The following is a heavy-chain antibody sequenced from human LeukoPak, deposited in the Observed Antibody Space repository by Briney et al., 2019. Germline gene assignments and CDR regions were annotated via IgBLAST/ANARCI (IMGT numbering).Heavy chain of an antibody. CDR1: GLTFSDYY. D-gene: IGHD1-26*01. V-gene: IGHV3-11*01. CDR3: GRDGSGSPDY. CDR2: ISSSGTTM. J-gene: IGHJ4*02. Sequence: GGPLRLSCAASGLTFSDYYMSWFRQAPGKGLEWVSHISSSGTTMYYADSVKGRFTTSRDNTKNSLYLQMNSLRAEDTAVYYCGRDGSGSPDYWGQGTLVTVSS.